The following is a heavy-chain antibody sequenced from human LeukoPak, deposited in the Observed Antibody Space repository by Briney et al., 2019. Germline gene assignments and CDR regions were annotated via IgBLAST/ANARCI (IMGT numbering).Heavy chain of an antibody. D-gene: IGHD3-22*01. J-gene: IGHJ4*02. Sequence: GGSLRLSCAVSGITLSIYGMSWVRQAPGKGLEWVAGISGSAGGTYYADSVKGRFTISRDNAKNTLYLQLNNLRAEDTAVYFCAKRGVVIRVILVGFYKEAYYFDSWGQGALVTVSS. CDR1: GITLSIYG. CDR2: ISGSAGGT. CDR3: AKRGVVIRVILVGFYKEAYYFDS. V-gene: IGHV3-23*01.